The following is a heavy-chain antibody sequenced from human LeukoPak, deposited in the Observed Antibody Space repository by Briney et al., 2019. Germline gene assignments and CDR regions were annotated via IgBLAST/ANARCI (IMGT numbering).Heavy chain of an antibody. V-gene: IGHV1-2*02. J-gene: IGHJ4*02. Sequence: ASVKVSCKASGHTFTGYYMHWVRQAPGQGLEWMGWINPNSGGTNYAQKFQGRVTMTRDTSISTAYTELSRLRSDDTAVYYCARDSSGQQLVKFDYWGQGTLVTVSS. D-gene: IGHD6-13*01. CDR3: ARDSSGQQLVKFDY. CDR1: GHTFTGYY. CDR2: INPNSGGT.